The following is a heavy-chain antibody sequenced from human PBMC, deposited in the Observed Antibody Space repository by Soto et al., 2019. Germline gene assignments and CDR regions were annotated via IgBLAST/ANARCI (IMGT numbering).Heavy chain of an antibody. D-gene: IGHD2-2*01. J-gene: IGHJ6*02. V-gene: IGHV3-33*01. CDR3: ARDGDIVVVPAAMYTQGMDV. CDR2: IWYDGSNK. Sequence: QVQLVESGGGVVQPGRSLRLSCAASGFTFSSYGMHWVRQAPGKGLEWVAVIWYDGSNKYYADSVKGRFTISRDNSKNTLYLQMNSLRAEGTAVYYCARDGDIVVVPAAMYTQGMDVWGQGTTVTVSS. CDR1: GFTFSSYG.